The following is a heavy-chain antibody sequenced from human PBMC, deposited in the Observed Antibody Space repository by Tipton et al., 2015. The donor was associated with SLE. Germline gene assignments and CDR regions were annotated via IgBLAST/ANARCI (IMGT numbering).Heavy chain of an antibody. CDR1: RFNFSSYV. V-gene: IGHV3-30-3*01. J-gene: IGHJ3*02. Sequence: SLRLSCAASRFNFSSYVMDWVRQAPGKGLEWVAQISDDGSETYYADSMKGRFTISRDDSKNTLYLQMNSLRVEDTALYYCARGAYETAFDIWGQGTMVTVS. D-gene: IGHD2-21*01. CDR3: ARGAYETAFDI. CDR2: ISDDGSET.